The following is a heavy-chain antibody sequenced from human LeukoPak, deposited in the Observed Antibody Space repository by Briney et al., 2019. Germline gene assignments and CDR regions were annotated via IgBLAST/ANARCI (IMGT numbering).Heavy chain of an antibody. V-gene: IGHV3-23*01. Sequence: GGTLRLSCAASGFTFSSYGMSWVRQAPGKGLEWVSAISGSGGSTYYADSVKGRFTISRDNSKNTLYLQMNRLRAEDTAVYYCAKADTAMTNYYYYYMDVWGKGTTVAISS. CDR3: AKADTAMTNYYYYYMDV. CDR1: GFTFSSYG. J-gene: IGHJ6*03. D-gene: IGHD5-18*01. CDR2: ISGSGGST.